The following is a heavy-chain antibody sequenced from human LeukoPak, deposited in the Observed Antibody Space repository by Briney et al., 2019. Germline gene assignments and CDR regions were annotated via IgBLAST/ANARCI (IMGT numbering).Heavy chain of an antibody. CDR3: ARGYYYGSGSYGGFDY. D-gene: IGHD3-10*01. CDR1: GFTVSGNY. V-gene: IGHV3-53*01. J-gene: IGHJ4*02. CDR2: IYGGGGGT. Sequence: PGGSLRLSCAASGFTVSGNYMSWVRQAPGKGLEWVSVIYGGGGGTSYADSVKGRFTISRDNFKNMLYLQMNSLRADDTAVYYCARGYYYGSGSYGGFDYWGQGTLVTVSS.